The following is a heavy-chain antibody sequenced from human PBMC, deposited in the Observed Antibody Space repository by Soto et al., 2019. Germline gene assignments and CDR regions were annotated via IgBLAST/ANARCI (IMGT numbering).Heavy chain of an antibody. CDR1: GGSISSGDYY. J-gene: IGHJ4*02. D-gene: IGHD3-16*01. CDR2: IYYSGST. CDR3: ARRWGGALDY. Sequence: SETLSLTCTVSGGSISSGDYYWSWIRQPPGKGLEWIGYIYYSGSTNYNPSLKSRVTISVDTSKNQFSLKLNSVTAADTAVYYCARRWGGALDYWGQGTLVTVSS. V-gene: IGHV4-61*08.